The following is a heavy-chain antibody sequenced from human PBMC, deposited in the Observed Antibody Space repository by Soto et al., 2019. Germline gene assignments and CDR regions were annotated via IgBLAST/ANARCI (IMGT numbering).Heavy chain of an antibody. CDR2: IYPGDSDT. CDR3: ARPGDSAGYCSGGSCYPGAFDI. V-gene: IGHV5-51*01. Sequence: PGESLKISCKGSGYSFTSYWIGWVRQMPGKGLEWMGIIYPGDSDTRYSPSFQGQVTISADKSISTAYLQWSSLKASDTAMYYCARPGDSAGYCSGGSCYPGAFDIWGQGTMVTVSS. CDR1: GYSFTSYW. D-gene: IGHD2-15*01. J-gene: IGHJ3*02.